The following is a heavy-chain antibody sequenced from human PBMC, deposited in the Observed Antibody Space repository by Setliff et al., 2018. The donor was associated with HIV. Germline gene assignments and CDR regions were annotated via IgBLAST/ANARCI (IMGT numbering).Heavy chain of an antibody. CDR2: INQERTT. J-gene: IGHJ2*01. Sequence: SETLSLTCAVYRGSFSHYYWTWIRQSPGKGLEWIAEINQERTTFYNPSLKSRVTMSLDTSRNEVSRRLSSVTAADTATYFCARVRFNFDNVRCFDLWGPGTLVTVSS. V-gene: IGHV4-34*01. CDR3: ARVRFNFDNVRCFDL. D-gene: IGHD1-20*01. CDR1: RGSFSHYY.